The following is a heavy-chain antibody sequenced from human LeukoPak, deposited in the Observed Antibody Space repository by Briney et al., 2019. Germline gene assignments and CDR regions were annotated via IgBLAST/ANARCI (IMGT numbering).Heavy chain of an antibody. V-gene: IGHV3-15*01. Sequence: GGTLRLSCAASGFTYNRYAMSWVRQAPGKGLEWVGRIKSKTYGGTTDYAAPVKGRFTISTDDSKNTLYLQMNGLKTEDTAVYYCTTGQVVDYDASGYSALDYWGQGTLVTVSS. J-gene: IGHJ4*02. CDR1: GFTYNRYA. D-gene: IGHD3-22*01. CDR2: IKSKTYGGTT. CDR3: TTGQVVDYDASGYSALDY.